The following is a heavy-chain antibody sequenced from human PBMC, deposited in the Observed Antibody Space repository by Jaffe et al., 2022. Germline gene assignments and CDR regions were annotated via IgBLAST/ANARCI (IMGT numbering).Heavy chain of an antibody. CDR1: GGSISSGSYY. Sequence: QVQLQESGPGLVKPSQTLSLTCTVSGGSISSGSYYWSWIRQPAGKGLEWIGRIYTSGSTNYNPSLKSRVTISVDTSKNQFSLKLSSVTAADTAVYYCARDRRGVITAIDYWGQGTLVTVSS. D-gene: IGHD3-10*01. V-gene: IGHV4-61*02. CDR3: ARDRRGVITAIDY. CDR2: IYTSGST. J-gene: IGHJ4*02.